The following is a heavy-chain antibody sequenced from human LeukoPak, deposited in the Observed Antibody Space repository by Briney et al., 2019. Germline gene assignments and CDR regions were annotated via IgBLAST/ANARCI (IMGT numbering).Heavy chain of an antibody. CDR1: GFTFNTYG. CDR2: ITSSGSIM. V-gene: IGHV3-48*04. D-gene: IGHD4-17*01. Sequence: GGSLRLSCAASGFTFNTYGIHWVRRAPGKGLEWVSYITSSGSIMYYPDSVKGRFTISRDNAKNSLYLQMNSLRAEDTAVYYCAREGDYGDSDYWGQGTLVTVSS. J-gene: IGHJ4*02. CDR3: AREGDYGDSDY.